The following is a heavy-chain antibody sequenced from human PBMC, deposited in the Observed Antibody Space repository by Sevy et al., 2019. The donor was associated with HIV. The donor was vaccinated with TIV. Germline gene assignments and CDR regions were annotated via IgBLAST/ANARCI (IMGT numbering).Heavy chain of an antibody. CDR1: GFTFDDYG. J-gene: IGHJ5*02. D-gene: IGHD2-2*01. Sequence: GGSLRLSCAASGFTFDDYGMSWVRQAPGKGLEWVSASNWNGGSTRYADSVKGRFTISRDNAKNSLYLQMNSLRAEDTALYHCARDVYARHCSSTSCYGRDNWFDPWGQGTLVTVSS. CDR3: ARDVYARHCSSTSCYGRDNWFDP. CDR2: SNWNGGST. V-gene: IGHV3-20*01.